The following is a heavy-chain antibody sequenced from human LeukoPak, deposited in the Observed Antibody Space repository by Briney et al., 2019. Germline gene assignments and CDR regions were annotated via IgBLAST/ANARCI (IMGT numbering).Heavy chain of an antibody. V-gene: IGHV3-23*01. CDR3: VRHDSFIPF. D-gene: IGHD2-21*01. CDR2: ISDTYANT. Sequence: AGSLRLSCAASGFTFTNYAMTWVRQAPGKGLEWASSISDTYANTYYTDSVKGRCTISRDNSKNTVSLLLNNLRAEDTAVYFCVRHDSFIPFWGQGTLVTVSS. CDR1: GFTFTNYA. J-gene: IGHJ4*02.